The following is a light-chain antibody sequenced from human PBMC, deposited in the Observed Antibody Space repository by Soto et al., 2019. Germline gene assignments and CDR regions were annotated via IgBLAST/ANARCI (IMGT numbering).Light chain of an antibody. CDR3: QQYNSWVT. V-gene: IGKV3-15*01. CDR1: QSISTT. CDR2: GAS. J-gene: IGKJ4*01. Sequence: EIVLTQSPATLSFSPGERATLSCRASQSISTTLVWYQQKPGQAPRLLIYGASTRATGVPARFSGSGSGTEFTLTISRLQSEDFAVYYCQQYNSWVTFGGGTKVDI.